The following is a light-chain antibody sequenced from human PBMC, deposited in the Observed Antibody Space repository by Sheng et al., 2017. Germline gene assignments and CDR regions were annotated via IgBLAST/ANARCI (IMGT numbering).Light chain of an antibody. Sequence: SYELTQPPSVSVAPGRRPQLPVGRTTLGLQVCTGTNRSQARPLVVVVFDDTDRPAGIPDRFSGSNSENTATLTINRVEAGDEADYYCQVWRGSHYVFGEGTKVTVL. CDR2: DDT. CDR1: TLGLQV. V-gene: IGLV3-21*02. CDR3: QVWRGSHYV. J-gene: IGLJ1*01.